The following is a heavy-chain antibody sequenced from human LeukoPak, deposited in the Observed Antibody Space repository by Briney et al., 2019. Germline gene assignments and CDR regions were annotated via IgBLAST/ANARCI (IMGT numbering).Heavy chain of an antibody. Sequence: GGSLRLSCAASGFTFSSYGMHWVRQAPGKGLEWVAVISYDGSNKYYADSVKGRFTISRDNSKNTLYLQMSNLRPEDTAVYYCAKDVGKYSSSWSTPFDASDIWGQGTMVTVSS. CDR1: GFTFSSYG. CDR3: AKDVGKYSSSWSTPFDASDI. J-gene: IGHJ3*02. V-gene: IGHV3-30*19. D-gene: IGHD6-13*01. CDR2: ISYDGSNK.